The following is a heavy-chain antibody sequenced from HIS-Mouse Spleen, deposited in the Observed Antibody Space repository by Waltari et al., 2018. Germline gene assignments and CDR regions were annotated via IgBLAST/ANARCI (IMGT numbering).Heavy chain of an antibody. J-gene: IGHJ6*02. D-gene: IGHD6-13*01. CDR3: AKDGLRRKWQQLVGPNYYYYGMDV. CDR2: ISYDGSNK. Sequence: SGFTFSSYGMHWVRQAPGKGLEWVAVISYDGSNKYYAVAGKGRLTISRDNSKNTLYLQMNSLRAEDTAVYYCAKDGLRRKWQQLVGPNYYYYGMDVWGQGTTVTVSS. CDR1: GFTFSSYG. V-gene: IGHV3-30*18.